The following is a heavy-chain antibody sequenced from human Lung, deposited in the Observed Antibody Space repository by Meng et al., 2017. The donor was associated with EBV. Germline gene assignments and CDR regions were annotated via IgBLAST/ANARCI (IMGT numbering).Heavy chain of an antibody. Sequence: HVQLRESRPGLVKPSHTLSLTCTFSGGSISSGGYYWSWIRQHPGTGLEWTGYIYYSGSTYYNPSLKNRVTISVDTSKNQFSLKLSSVTAADTAVYYCATGRIGLLWFGELGYWGQGTLVTVSS. D-gene: IGHD3-10*01. CDR1: GGSISSGGYY. J-gene: IGHJ4*02. CDR2: IYYSGST. V-gene: IGHV4-31*03. CDR3: ATGRIGLLWFGELGY.